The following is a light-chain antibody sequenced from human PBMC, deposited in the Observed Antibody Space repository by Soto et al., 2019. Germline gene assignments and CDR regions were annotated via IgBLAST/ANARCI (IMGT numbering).Light chain of an antibody. CDR3: RSYRTGSAFYV. CDR2: EVR. CDR1: ISDICDYTY. Sequence: ALTQRASLSGSPGQSSTISCTGTISDICDYTYVSWYQHHPGKAPKLMIYEVRNRPSGVSNRFSGAKSGNTASLTISGLQAEDEADYYCRSYRTGSAFYVFGTGPKVTVL. J-gene: IGLJ1*01. V-gene: IGLV2-14*01.